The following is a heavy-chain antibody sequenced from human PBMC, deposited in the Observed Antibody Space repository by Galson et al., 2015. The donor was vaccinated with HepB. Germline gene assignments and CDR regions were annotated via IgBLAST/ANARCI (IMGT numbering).Heavy chain of an antibody. CDR2: IYYSGST. J-gene: IGHJ6*02. Sequence: SETLSLTCTVSGGSISSSSYYWGWIRQPPGKGLEWIGSIYYSGSTYYNPSLKSRVTISVDTSKSQFSLKLSSVTAADTAVYYCARLGLEAAGTLDYYGMDVWGQGTTVTVSS. V-gene: IGHV4-39*01. D-gene: IGHD6-13*01. CDR3: ARLGLEAAGTLDYYGMDV. CDR1: GGSISSSSYY.